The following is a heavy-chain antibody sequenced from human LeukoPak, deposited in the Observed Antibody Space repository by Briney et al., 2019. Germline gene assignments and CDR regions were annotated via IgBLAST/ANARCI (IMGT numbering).Heavy chain of an antibody. CDR2: INHSGST. Sequence: PSETLSLTCAVYGGSFSGYYWGWIRQPPGKGLDWIGEINHSGSTNYNPSLKSRVTISVDTSKNQFSLKLSSVTAADTAVYYCARRGCSSTSCYAFDYWGQGTLVTVSS. V-gene: IGHV4-34*01. CDR3: ARRGCSSTSCYAFDY. CDR1: GGSFSGYY. D-gene: IGHD2-2*01. J-gene: IGHJ4*02.